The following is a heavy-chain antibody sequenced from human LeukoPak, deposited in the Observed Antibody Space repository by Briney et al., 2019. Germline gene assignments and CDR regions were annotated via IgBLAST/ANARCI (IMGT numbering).Heavy chain of an antibody. CDR3: ARTTSLTASGYDY. CDR1: RYTFTSYH. CDR2: MNPYSGDR. V-gene: IGHV1-8*03. Sequence: ASVKVSRKTSRYTFTSYHINWVRQAPGQGLAWVGWMNPYSGDRGYAQKFKGRVYITSDTYISTASLELSSLRSDDTGVYFCARTTSLTASGYDYCGEGALVTVSS. J-gene: IGHJ4*02. D-gene: IGHD4-17*01.